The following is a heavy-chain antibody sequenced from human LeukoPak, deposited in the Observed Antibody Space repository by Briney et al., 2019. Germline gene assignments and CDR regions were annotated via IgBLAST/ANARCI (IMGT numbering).Heavy chain of an antibody. V-gene: IGHV3-7*01. Sequence: GGSLRLSCAASGFTFSSYWMSWVRQAPGKGLEWVADIKQDGRERNYVDSVKGRFTISRDNAKNSLYLQMNSLRAEDTAVYYCARANPAHGYWGQGTLVTVSS. CDR3: ARANPAHGY. J-gene: IGHJ4*02. CDR2: IKQDGRER. CDR1: GFTFSSYW. D-gene: IGHD6-25*01.